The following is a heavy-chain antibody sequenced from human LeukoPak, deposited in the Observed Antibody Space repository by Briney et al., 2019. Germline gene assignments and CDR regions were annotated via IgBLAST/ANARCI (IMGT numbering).Heavy chain of an antibody. D-gene: IGHD6-6*01. V-gene: IGHV1-18*01. CDR3: ARAPIFEYSSSSGYFDY. CDR1: GYTFTSYG. J-gene: IGHJ4*02. CDR2: ISPYNGNT. Sequence: ASVKVSCKTSGYTFTSYGISWVRQAPGQGPEWVGWISPYNGNTKYARKFQDRVTMTTDTSTSTAYMELSSLRSEDTAVYYCARAPIFEYSSSSGYFDYWGQGTLVTVSS.